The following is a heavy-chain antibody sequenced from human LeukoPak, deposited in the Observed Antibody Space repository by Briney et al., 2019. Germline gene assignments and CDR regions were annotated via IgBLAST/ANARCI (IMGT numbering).Heavy chain of an antibody. CDR2: IKRDGSEK. CDR1: GFTFSSYW. Sequence: GGSLRLSCAASGFTFSSYWISWVRQAPGIGLEWVANIKRDGSEKYYVDSVKGRFTISRDNAKDSLYLQMNSLRAEDTAVYYCARDRDGGFDYWGQGTLVTVPS. V-gene: IGHV3-7*01. D-gene: IGHD5-24*01. J-gene: IGHJ4*02. CDR3: ARDRDGGFDY.